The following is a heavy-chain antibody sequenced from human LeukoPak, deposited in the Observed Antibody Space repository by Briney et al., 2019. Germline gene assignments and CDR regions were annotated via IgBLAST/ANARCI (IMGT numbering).Heavy chain of an antibody. CDR3: ARTGRGLAH. J-gene: IGHJ4*02. CDR1: GYTFTSYD. V-gene: IGHV1-8*01. Sequence: ASVKLSCKASGYTFTSYDIHLVRQATGPRLEWMGWMNPNNSNTGYAQKFQGRVTMTRDTSIATAYMELSSLRSEDTAVYYCARTGRGLAHWGQGTQVTVSS. CDR2: MNPNNSNT. D-gene: IGHD6-19*01.